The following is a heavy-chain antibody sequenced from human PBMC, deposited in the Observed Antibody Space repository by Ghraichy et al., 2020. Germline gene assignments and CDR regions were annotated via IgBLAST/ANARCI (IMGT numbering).Heavy chain of an antibody. CDR2: IYYSGST. V-gene: IGHV4-59*08. CDR1: GGSISSYY. Sequence: SETLSLTCTVSGGSISSYYWSWIRQPPGKGLEWIGYIYYSGSTNYNPSLKSRVTISVDTSKNQFSLKLSSVTAADTAVYYCARHPPLGKGMDVWGKGTTVTVSS. CDR3: ARHPPLGKGMDV. J-gene: IGHJ6*04.